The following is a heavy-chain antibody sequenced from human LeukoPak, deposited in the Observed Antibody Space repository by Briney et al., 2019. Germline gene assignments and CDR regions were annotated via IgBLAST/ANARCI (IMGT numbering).Heavy chain of an antibody. J-gene: IGHJ3*02. V-gene: IGHV1-69*13. Sequence: ASVKVSCKASGGTFSSYAISWVRQAPGQGLEWMGGIIPIFGTANYAQKFQGRVTITADESTSTAYMELSSLRSEDTAMYYCARGVGATTPPFFDIWGQGTMVTVSS. CDR2: IIPIFGTA. CDR1: GGTFSSYA. D-gene: IGHD1-26*01. CDR3: ARGVGATTPPFFDI.